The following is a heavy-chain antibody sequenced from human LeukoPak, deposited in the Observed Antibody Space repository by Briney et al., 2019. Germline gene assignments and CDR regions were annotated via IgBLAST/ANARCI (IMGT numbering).Heavy chain of an antibody. Sequence: GASVKVSCTASGYTFTSYAMHWVRQAPGQRLEWMGWINAGNGNTKYSQKFQGRVTITRDTSASTAYMELSSLRSEDTAVYYCARLDTYGGYFDYWGQGTLVTVSS. D-gene: IGHD4/OR15-4a*01. CDR2: INAGNGNT. J-gene: IGHJ4*02. CDR1: GYTFTSYA. CDR3: ARLDTYGGYFDY. V-gene: IGHV1-3*01.